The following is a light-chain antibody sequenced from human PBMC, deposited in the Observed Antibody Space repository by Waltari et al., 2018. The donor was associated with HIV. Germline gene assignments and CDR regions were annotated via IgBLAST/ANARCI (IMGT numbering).Light chain of an antibody. CDR1: SSNIGSNT. CDR2: SNH. V-gene: IGLV1-44*01. Sequence: QSVLTQPPSASGTPWQRVTISCSGSSSNIGSNTVNWYQLLPGTAPKLLIYSNHQRPSGVPDRVSGSKSGPSASLAISGLQSEDEADYYCATWDDSLNAWVFGGGTKLTVL. CDR3: ATWDDSLNAWV. J-gene: IGLJ3*02.